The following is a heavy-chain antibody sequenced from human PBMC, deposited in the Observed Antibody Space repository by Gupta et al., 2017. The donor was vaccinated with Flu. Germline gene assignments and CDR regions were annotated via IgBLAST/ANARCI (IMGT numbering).Heavy chain of an antibody. CDR3: ARGGQYQLSRENY. CDR1: GYNFGSYG. CDR2: IWYDGSNK. D-gene: IGHD2-2*01. V-gene: IGHV3-33*01. Sequence: VQLVESGGGVVPPGTSLRLSLVVSGYNFGSYGMHLVRQAPGKGLEWVAIIWYDGSNKYYADSVKGRFTISRDNSKNTLFLQMNSLRAEDTAVYYCARGGQYQLSRENYWGQGTLVTVSS. J-gene: IGHJ4*02.